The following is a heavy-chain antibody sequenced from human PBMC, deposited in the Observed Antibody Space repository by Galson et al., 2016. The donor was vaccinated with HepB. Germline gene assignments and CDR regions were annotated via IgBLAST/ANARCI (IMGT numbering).Heavy chain of an antibody. CDR2: IIPIFGTT. D-gene: IGHD2/OR15-2a*01. CDR1: GGTFSSYT. V-gene: IGHV1-69*06. J-gene: IGHJ3*02. Sequence: SVKVSCKASGGTFSSYTISWVRQAPGQGLEWMGGIIPIFGTTNYAQKFQGRVTITADKSTSTAYMELSSLRSENTAVYNCASVSFIEYRKTRSEDAFDIWGQGTMVTVSS. CDR3: ASVSFIEYRKTRSEDAFDI.